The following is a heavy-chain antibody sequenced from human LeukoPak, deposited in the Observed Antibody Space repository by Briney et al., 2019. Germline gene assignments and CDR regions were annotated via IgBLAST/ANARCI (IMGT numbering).Heavy chain of an antibody. CDR2: INPNSGGT. Sequence: APVKVSCKASGYTFTGYYIHRMRQAPGQGLEWMGWINPNSGGTKYVQKFQGRVTMTRDTSISTAYMELNSLRSDDTALYYCARRAGYCSSSNCYDFGYWGQGTLVTVSS. D-gene: IGHD2-2*01. J-gene: IGHJ4*02. V-gene: IGHV1-2*02. CDR1: GYTFTGYY. CDR3: ARRAGYCSSSNCYDFGY.